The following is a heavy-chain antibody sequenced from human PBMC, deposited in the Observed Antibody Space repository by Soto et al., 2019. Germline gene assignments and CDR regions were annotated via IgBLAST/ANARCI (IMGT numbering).Heavy chain of an antibody. D-gene: IGHD3-10*01. J-gene: IGHJ4*01. Sequence: GGTLRLSCSASGFTFSNSAMHWVRKAPGRGLEYLAFINSYARNKFYGDSVEGRFTVSGDNSKNTLYLQMSSLRTDDTARYYCXKDSEPHPYGSGSYPPYWGPGTLVTVSS. CDR1: GFTFSNSA. CDR2: INSYARNK. V-gene: IGHV3-64D*06. CDR3: XKDSEPHPYGSGSYPPY.